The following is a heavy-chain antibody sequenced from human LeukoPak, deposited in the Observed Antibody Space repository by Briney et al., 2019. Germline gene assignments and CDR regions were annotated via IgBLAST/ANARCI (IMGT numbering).Heavy chain of an antibody. CDR2: ISYDGSNK. V-gene: IGHV3-30-3*01. D-gene: IGHD4-17*01. Sequence: GGSLRLSCAASGFTFSSYAMHWVRQAPGKGLEWVAVISYDGSNKYYADSVKGRFTISRDNSKNTLYLQMNSLRAEDTAVYYCARVYGVTPLWGQGTLVTVSS. J-gene: IGHJ4*02. CDR3: ARVYGVTPL. CDR1: GFTFSSYA.